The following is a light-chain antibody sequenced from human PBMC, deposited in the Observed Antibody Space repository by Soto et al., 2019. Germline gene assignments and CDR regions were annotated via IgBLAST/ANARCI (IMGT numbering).Light chain of an antibody. CDR1: QSISSY. Sequence: DIQMTQSPSSLSASVGDRVTITCRASQSISSYLNWYQHKPGKAPKLLIYAASSLQSGVPSRFSGSGSGTDFTLTISSLQPEDFAPYYCQQSYSSPLSFGGGTKVEIK. V-gene: IGKV1-39*01. CDR3: QQSYSSPLS. CDR2: AAS. J-gene: IGKJ4*01.